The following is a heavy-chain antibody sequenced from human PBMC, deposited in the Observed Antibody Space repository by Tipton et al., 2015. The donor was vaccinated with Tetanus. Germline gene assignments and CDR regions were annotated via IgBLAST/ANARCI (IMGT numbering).Heavy chain of an antibody. D-gene: IGHD1-1*01. Sequence: TLSLTCSVSGYSIIVSHHSWAWIRQSPGKGLDWIGSVHYSRTTHYSPSFKSRVTISEETSKNQFSLRLTSVTAADTAVYYCARANNEFPKKGPFDSWGQGRLVIVSS. CDR1: GYSIIVSHHS. CDR2: VHYSRTT. V-gene: IGHV4-39*07. J-gene: IGHJ4*02. CDR3: ARANNEFPKKGPFDS.